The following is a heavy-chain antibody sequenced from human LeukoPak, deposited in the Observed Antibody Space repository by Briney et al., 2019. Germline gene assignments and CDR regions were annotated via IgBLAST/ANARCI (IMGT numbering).Heavy chain of an antibody. J-gene: IGHJ4*02. V-gene: IGHV4-39*01. CDR3: ARHRHSHHYDY. D-gene: IGHD5-18*01. Sequence: SEPLSLTCTVSGGSISSSSSDYYWGWVRQPPGKGLEWIGSISYSWSTYYNPSLKSRVTISADTSNNQFSPKLTSVTAADTAVYYCARHRHSHHYDYWGQGTLVTVSS. CDR2: ISYSWST. CDR1: GGSISSSSSDYY.